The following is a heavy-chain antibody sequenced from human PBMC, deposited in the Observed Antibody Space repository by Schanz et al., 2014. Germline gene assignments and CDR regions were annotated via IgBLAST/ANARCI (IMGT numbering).Heavy chain of an antibody. J-gene: IGHJ4*02. Sequence: EVQLVESGGGWVQPGGSLRLSCAASGFTFSDYSMNWVRQAPGKGPEWVSYIRSSSTPIYYADSVKGRFTISRDNAKNTLYLEVNSLRPEDTALYYCARDNSNWLVDYWGQGTLVTVSS. CDR3: ARDNSNWLVDY. CDR1: GFTFSDYS. V-gene: IGHV3-48*01. CDR2: IRSSSTPI. D-gene: IGHD6-19*01.